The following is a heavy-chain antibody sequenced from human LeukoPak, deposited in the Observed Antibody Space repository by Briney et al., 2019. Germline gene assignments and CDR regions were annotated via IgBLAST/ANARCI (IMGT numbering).Heavy chain of an antibody. J-gene: IGHJ5*02. CDR1: GGSISSYY. CDR2: IYTSGST. D-gene: IGHD2-2*02. V-gene: IGHV4-4*07. Sequence: PSETLSLTCTVSGGSISSYYWSWIRQPAGKGLEWIGRIYTSGSTNYSPSLKSRVTMSVDTSKNQFSLKLSSVTAADADLYYCAKFDVVRPAAIGWFAPWGQGTLVTVSS. CDR3: AKFDVVRPAAIGWFAP.